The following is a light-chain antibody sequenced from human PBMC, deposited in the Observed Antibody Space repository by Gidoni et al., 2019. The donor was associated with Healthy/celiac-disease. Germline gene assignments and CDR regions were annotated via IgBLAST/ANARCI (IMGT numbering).Light chain of an antibody. V-gene: IGKV1-5*01. CDR3: QQYNSDSPT. CDR2: DAS. Sequence: DIQMTQSPSILSVSVGDRVTITCRASHSINTWLAWYRQKPGEAPKLLISDASILESGVPSRFSGSGSGTEFTLTISSLQPDDFATYYCQQYNSDSPTFGQXTRLDIK. CDR1: HSINTW. J-gene: IGKJ5*01.